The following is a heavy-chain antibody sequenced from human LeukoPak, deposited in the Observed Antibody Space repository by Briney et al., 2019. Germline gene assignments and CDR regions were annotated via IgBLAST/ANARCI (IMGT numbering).Heavy chain of an antibody. CDR2: IQYSGTNK. CDR3: AKGGRHGHSTYDRGYLAF. CDR1: EFIFSNYD. D-gene: IGHD5-18*01. V-gene: IGHV3-30*02. Sequence: GGSLRLSCAASEFIFSNYDMHWVRQAPGKGLEWVSYIQYSGTNKNYPDAVKGRFSISRDNSKNTMYLHMNSLKAEDTAVYYFAKGGRHGHSTYDRGYLAFWGQGTLVTVSS. J-gene: IGHJ4*02.